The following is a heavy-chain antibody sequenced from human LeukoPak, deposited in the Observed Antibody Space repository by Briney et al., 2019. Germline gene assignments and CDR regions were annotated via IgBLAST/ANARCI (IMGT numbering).Heavy chain of an antibody. CDR2: IKQDGSEK. D-gene: IGHD3-22*01. CDR1: GFTFSSYW. V-gene: IGHV3-7*03. J-gene: IGHJ6*03. Sequence: GGSLRLSCAASGFTFSSYWMSWVRQAPGKGLEWVANIKQDGSEKYYVDSVKGRFTISRDNAKNSLNLQMNSLRAEDTAVYYCARSHYYDSSGTGGNYYYMDVWGKGTTVTVSS. CDR3: ARSHYYDSSGTGGNYYYMDV.